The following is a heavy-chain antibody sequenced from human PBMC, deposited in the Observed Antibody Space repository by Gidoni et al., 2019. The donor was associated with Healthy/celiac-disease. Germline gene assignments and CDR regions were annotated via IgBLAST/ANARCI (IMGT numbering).Heavy chain of an antibody. Sequence: EVQLVESGGGLVKPGGPLRLPCAASGFTFSSYSMNWVRQAPGKGLEWVSSISSSSSYIYYADSVKGRFTISRDNAKNSLYLQMNSLRAEDTAVYYCARTTTVTAPPDYWGQGTLVTVSS. CDR1: GFTFSSYS. V-gene: IGHV3-21*01. D-gene: IGHD4-17*01. CDR3: ARTTTVTAPPDY. J-gene: IGHJ4*02. CDR2: ISSSSSYI.